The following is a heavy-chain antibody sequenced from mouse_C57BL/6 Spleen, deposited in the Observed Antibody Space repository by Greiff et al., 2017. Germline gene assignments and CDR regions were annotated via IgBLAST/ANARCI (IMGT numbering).Heavy chain of an antibody. V-gene: IGHV1-52*01. CDR3: ARNDYSNYEGFAD. J-gene: IGHJ3*01. D-gene: IGHD2-5*01. Sequence: QVQLQQPGAELVRPGSSVKLSCKASGYTFTSYWMHWVKQRPIQGLEWIGNIDPSDSETHYNQKFKDKATLTVDKSSSTASMQLSSLTSEDSAVYYCARNDYSNYEGFADWGQGTLVTVSA. CDR2: IDPSDSET. CDR1: GYTFTSYW.